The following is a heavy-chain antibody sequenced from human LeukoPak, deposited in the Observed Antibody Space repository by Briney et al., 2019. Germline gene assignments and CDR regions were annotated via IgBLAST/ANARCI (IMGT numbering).Heavy chain of an antibody. CDR3: ARTGPSHYYGSGTSRFDP. CDR1: GYSISSGYY. D-gene: IGHD3-10*01. V-gene: IGHV4-38-2*01. CDR2: IYHSGST. Sequence: NLSETLSLTCAVSGYSISSGYYWGWIRQPPGKGLEWIGSIYHSGSTYYNPSLKSRVTISVDTSKNQFSLKLSSVTAADTAVYYCARTGPSHYYGSGTSRFDPWGQGTLVTVSS. J-gene: IGHJ5*02.